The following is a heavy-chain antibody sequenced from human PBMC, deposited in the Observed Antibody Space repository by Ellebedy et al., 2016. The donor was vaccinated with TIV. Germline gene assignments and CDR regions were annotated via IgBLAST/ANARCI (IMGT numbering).Heavy chain of an antibody. Sequence: MPSETLSLTCTVSGGSISSSSYYWDWIRQPPGKGLEWIGTIYYNGKTYFSPSLKSRVTISVDTSKNQVSLKLSSVTAADTAVYYCAGRRGAGSRVEGIDPWGQGTLVTVSS. CDR1: GGSISSSSYY. J-gene: IGHJ5*02. D-gene: IGHD6-13*01. CDR2: IYYNGKT. V-gene: IGHV4-39*01. CDR3: AGRRGAGSRVEGIDP.